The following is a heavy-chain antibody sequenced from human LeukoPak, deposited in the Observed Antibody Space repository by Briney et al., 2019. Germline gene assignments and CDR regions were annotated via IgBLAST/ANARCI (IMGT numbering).Heavy chain of an antibody. CDR1: GFTFSSYG. J-gene: IGHJ4*02. Sequence: GGSLRLSCAASGFTFSSYGMHWVRQAPGKGLEWVAVIWYDGSNKYYADSVKGRFTISRDNSKNTLYLQMNSLRAEDTAVYYCARDPMVVAAPEEYYFDYWGQGTLVTVSS. D-gene: IGHD5-12*01. V-gene: IGHV3-33*01. CDR2: IWYDGSNK. CDR3: ARDPMVVAAPEEYYFDY.